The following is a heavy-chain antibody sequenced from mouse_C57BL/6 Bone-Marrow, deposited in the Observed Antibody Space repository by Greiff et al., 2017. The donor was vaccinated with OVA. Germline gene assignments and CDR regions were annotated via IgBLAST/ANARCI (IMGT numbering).Heavy chain of an antibody. CDR3: TRWGFPGAMDY. V-gene: IGHV1-15*01. D-gene: IGHD3-1*01. J-gene: IGHJ4*01. CDR2: IDPETGGT. CDR1: GYTFTDYE. Sequence: VKLMESGAELVRPGASVTLSCKASGYTFTDYEMHWVKQTPVHGLEWIGAIDPETGGTAYNQKFKGKAILTADKSSSTAYMELRSLTSEDSAVYYCTRWGFPGAMDYWGQGTSVTVSS.